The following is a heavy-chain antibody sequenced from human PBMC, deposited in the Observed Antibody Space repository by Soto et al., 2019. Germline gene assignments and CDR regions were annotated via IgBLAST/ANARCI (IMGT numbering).Heavy chain of an antibody. D-gene: IGHD6-19*01. CDR3: ASPYPYQGAVAHVAFDI. V-gene: IGHV1-46*01. Sequence: ASVKVSCKASGYTFTSYYMHWVRQAPGQGLEWMGIINPSGGSTSYAQKFQGRVTMTRDTSTSTVYMELSSLRSEDTAVYYCASPYPYQGAVAHVAFDIWGQGTLVTVSS. CDR1: GYTFTSYY. CDR2: INPSGGST. J-gene: IGHJ3*02.